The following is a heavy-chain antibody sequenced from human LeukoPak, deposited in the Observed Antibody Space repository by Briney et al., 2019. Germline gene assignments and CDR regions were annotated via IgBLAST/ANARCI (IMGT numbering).Heavy chain of an antibody. CDR3: TRGVYCSGGSCSLDY. Sequence: PGGSLRLSCAATGFTFDNYAMSWVRQAPGKGLEWVSTISGSDDFTYYADPVKGRFTISRDNSRNTLSLQISSLRAEDTALYYCTRGVYCSGGSCSLDYWGQGTLVTVSS. D-gene: IGHD2-15*01. V-gene: IGHV3-23*01. CDR1: GFTFDNYA. CDR2: ISGSDDFT. J-gene: IGHJ4*02.